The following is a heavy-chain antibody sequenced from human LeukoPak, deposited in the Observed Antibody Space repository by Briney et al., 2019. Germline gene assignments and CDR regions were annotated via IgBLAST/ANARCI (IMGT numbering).Heavy chain of an antibody. D-gene: IGHD2-21*02. Sequence: PGGSLRLSCGASGFTFSRYSMNWVRQAPGKGLEWVSSISSSGGYIYYADSVKGRSTISRDNAKNSLYLQMNSLRAEDTAVYYCASRNQYCGGDCFWAFDIWGQGTMVTVSS. CDR1: GFTFSRYS. V-gene: IGHV3-21*01. CDR3: ASRNQYCGGDCFWAFDI. J-gene: IGHJ3*02. CDR2: ISSSGGYI.